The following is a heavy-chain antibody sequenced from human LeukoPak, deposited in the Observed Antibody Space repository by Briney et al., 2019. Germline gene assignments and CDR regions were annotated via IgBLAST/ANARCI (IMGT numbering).Heavy chain of an antibody. CDR3: TRERSRAEDD. Sequence: PGGSLRLSCAASGFTFSGHWMSWVRQAPGKGLEWVANINQGGSDKYYVDSVKGRFTISRDNANNLLYLQMNSLRGEDTSVYYCTRERSRAEDDWGQGTLVTVSS. D-gene: IGHD1-14*01. V-gene: IGHV3-7*01. CDR1: GFTFSGHW. J-gene: IGHJ4*02. CDR2: INQGGSDK.